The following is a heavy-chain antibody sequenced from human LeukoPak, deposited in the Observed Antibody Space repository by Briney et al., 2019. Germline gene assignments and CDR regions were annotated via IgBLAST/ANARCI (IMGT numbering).Heavy chain of an antibody. CDR2: ISGSGGST. CDR1: GFTFSSYA. J-gene: IGHJ4*02. CDR3: AKLPPTCSGGSCYPPHYFDY. Sequence: HPGGSLRLSCAASGFTFSSYAMSWVRQAPGKGLEWVSAISGSGGSTYYADSVKGRFTISRDNSKNTLYLQMNSLRAEDTAVYYCAKLPPTCSGGSCYPPHYFDYWGQGTLVTVSS. D-gene: IGHD2-15*01. V-gene: IGHV3-23*01.